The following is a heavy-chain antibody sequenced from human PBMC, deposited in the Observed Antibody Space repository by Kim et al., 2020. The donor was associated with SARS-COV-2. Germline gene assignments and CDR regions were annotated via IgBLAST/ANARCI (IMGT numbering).Heavy chain of an antibody. D-gene: IGHD2-2*01. J-gene: IGHJ4*02. CDR2: LYYSGST. CDR1: GGSISSYY. V-gene: IGHV4-59*08. CDR3: VRLGCSATSCPTFDY. Sequence: SETLSLTCSVFGGSISSYYWSWIRQSPGKGLEWIGYLYYSGSTNYNPSLKSRVTISVDTSKNQFSLKLNFVTAADTAMYYCVRLGCSATSCPTFDYCGQG.